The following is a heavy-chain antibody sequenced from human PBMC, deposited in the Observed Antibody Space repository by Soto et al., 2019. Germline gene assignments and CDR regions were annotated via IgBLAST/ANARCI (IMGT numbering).Heavy chain of an antibody. Sequence: ASVKVSCKASGYTFTSYGISWVRQAPGQGLEWMGWISAYNGNTNYAQKLQGRVTMTTDTSTSTAYMELRSLRSDDTAVYYCAREGEYDILTGYSTHYYYYGMDVWGQGTTVTVPS. D-gene: IGHD3-9*01. CDR3: AREGEYDILTGYSTHYYYYGMDV. CDR2: ISAYNGNT. CDR1: GYTFTSYG. V-gene: IGHV1-18*01. J-gene: IGHJ6*02.